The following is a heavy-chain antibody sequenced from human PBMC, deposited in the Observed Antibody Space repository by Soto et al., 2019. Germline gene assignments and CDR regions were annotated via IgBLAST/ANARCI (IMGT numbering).Heavy chain of an antibody. D-gene: IGHD4-4*01. Sequence: GESLKISCKGSGYSFTSYWIGWVRQMPGKGLEWMGIIYPGDSDTRYSPSFQGQVTISADKSISTAYLQWSSLKASDTAMYYCAVQVGIPMTTVTTNWFDPWGQGTLVTVSS. J-gene: IGHJ5*02. CDR3: AVQVGIPMTTVTTNWFDP. CDR1: GYSFTSYW. CDR2: IYPGDSDT. V-gene: IGHV5-51*01.